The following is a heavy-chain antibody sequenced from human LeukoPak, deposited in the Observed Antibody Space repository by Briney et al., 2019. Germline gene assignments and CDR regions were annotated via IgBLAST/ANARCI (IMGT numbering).Heavy chain of an antibody. V-gene: IGHV3-33*01. Sequence: PGRSLRLSCAASGFTFSSYGMHWVRQAPGKGLEWVAVIWYGGSNKYYADSVKGRFTISRDNSKNTLYLQMNSLRAEDTAVYYCARDEQLLWFGEYWGQGTLVTVSS. J-gene: IGHJ4*02. D-gene: IGHD3-10*01. CDR3: ARDEQLLWFGEY. CDR1: GFTFSSYG. CDR2: IWYGGSNK.